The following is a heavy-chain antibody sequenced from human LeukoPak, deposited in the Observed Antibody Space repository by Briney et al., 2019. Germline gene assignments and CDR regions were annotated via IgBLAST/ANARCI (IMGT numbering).Heavy chain of an antibody. J-gene: IGHJ4*02. D-gene: IGHD3-10*01. CDR2: ISAGGGLT. V-gene: IGHV3-23*01. Sequence: GGSLRLSCAASGFSFSAFAMSWVRQAPGRGLQWVSAISAGGGLTYYADSVKGRVTISRDNSKNTLYLQMNSLRAEDTAVYYCARFEMVRGVQVFDYWGQGTLVTVSS. CDR3: ARFEMVRGVQVFDY. CDR1: GFSFSAFA.